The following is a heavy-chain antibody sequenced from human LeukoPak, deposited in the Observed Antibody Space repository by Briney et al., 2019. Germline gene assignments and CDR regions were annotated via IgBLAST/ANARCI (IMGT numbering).Heavy chain of an antibody. D-gene: IGHD6-19*01. CDR1: GFTFSSYW. Sequence: GGSLRLSCAASGFTFSSYWIHWVRQAPGKGLVWVSRINSDGSSTSYADSVKGRFTISRDNAKNSLYLLMNSLRAEDTAVYYCATDVRDEYSSGWYPIGYWGHGTLVTVSS. CDR2: INSDGSST. V-gene: IGHV3-74*01. J-gene: IGHJ4*01. CDR3: ATDVRDEYSSGWYPIGY.